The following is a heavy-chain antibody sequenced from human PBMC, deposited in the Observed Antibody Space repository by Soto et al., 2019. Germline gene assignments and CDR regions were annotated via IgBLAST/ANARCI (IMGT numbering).Heavy chain of an antibody. CDR2: IFYSGST. CDR1: GGSLSSSSYY. Sequence: SESLSLTCTVSGGSLSSSSYYWGWIRQPPGKGLEWIGNIFYSGSTYYNPSLKSRVTISVDTSKNQFSLKVTSVTAAGTAVYYCARHYSSGWDYFDYWGQGTLVTVSS. J-gene: IGHJ4*02. CDR3: ARHYSSGWDYFDY. V-gene: IGHV4-39*01. D-gene: IGHD6-19*01.